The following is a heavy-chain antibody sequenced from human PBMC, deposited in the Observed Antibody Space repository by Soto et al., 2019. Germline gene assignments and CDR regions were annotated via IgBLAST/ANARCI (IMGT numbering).Heavy chain of an antibody. D-gene: IGHD3-3*01. J-gene: IGHJ6*03. V-gene: IGHV3-23*01. CDR1: GFTFSSYA. CDR3: AKDRKSYDFWSGYGGGGYYYYMDV. CDR2: ISGSGGST. Sequence: EVQLLESGGGLVQPGGSLRLSCAASGFTFSSYAMSWVRQAPGKGLEWVSAISGSGGSTYYADSVKGRFTISRDNSKNTLYLQMNSLRAEDTAVYYCAKDRKSYDFWSGYGGGGYYYYMDVWGKGTTVTVSS.